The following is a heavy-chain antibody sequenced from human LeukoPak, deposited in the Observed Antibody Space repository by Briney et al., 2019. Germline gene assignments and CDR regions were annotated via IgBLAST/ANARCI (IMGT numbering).Heavy chain of an antibody. CDR3: ARGRAYDSSGYYGYYFDY. CDR1: GGSISSCY. D-gene: IGHD3-22*01. Sequence: SETLSLTCTVSGGSISSCYWSWIRQPAGKGLEWIGRIYTSGSTNYNPSLKSRVTMSVDTSKNQFSLKLSSVTAADTGVYYCARGRAYDSSGYYGYYFDYWGQGTLVTVSS. CDR2: IYTSGST. J-gene: IGHJ4*02. V-gene: IGHV4-4*07.